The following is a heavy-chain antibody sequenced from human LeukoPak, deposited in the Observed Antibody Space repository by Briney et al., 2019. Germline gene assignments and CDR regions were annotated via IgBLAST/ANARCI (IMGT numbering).Heavy chain of an antibody. D-gene: IGHD1-7*01. CDR3: ARDSGSGVNWNSDY. J-gene: IGHJ4*02. V-gene: IGHV3-11*01. Sequence: GGSLRLSCAASGFTFSDYYMSWIRQAPGKGLEWVSYISSSGSTIYYADSVKGRFIISRDNAKNSLHLQMNSLRAEDTAVYYCARDSGSGVNWNSDYWGQGTLVTVSS. CDR2: ISSSGSTI. CDR1: GFTFSDYY.